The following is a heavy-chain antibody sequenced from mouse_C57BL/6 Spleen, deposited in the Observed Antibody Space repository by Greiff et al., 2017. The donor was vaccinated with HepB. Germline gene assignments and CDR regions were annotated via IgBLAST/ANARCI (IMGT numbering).Heavy chain of an antibody. J-gene: IGHJ3*01. Sequence: QVQLKQPGAELVKPGASVKMSCKASGYTFTSYWITWVKQRPGQGLEWIGDIYPGSGSTNYNEKFKSKATLTVDTSSSTAYMQLSSLTSEDSAVYYGARGAYYSNPSWFAYWGQGTLVTVAA. CDR1: GYTFTSYW. D-gene: IGHD2-5*01. CDR3: ARGAYYSNPSWFAY. CDR2: IYPGSGST. V-gene: IGHV1-55*01.